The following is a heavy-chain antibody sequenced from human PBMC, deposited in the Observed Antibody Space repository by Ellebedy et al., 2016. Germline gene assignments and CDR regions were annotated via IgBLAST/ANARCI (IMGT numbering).Heavy chain of an antibody. J-gene: IGHJ6*03. V-gene: IGHV1-46*01. CDR1: GYTFTSYY. D-gene: IGHD4-11*01. CDR2: INPSGGST. CDR3: ARDLITVTTDYYYYYMDV. Sequence: ASVKVSXXASGYTFTSYYMHWVRQAPGQGLEWMGIINPSGGSTSYAQKFQGRVTMTRDTSTSTVYMELSSLRSEDTAVYYCARDLITVTTDYYYYYMDVWGKGTTVTVSS.